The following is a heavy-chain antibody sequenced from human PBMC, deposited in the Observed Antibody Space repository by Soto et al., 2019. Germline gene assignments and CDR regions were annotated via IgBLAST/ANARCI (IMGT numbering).Heavy chain of an antibody. J-gene: IGHJ4*02. CDR1: SGSISSSGYY. D-gene: IGHD2-21*01. CDR2: IDRSATT. CDR3: ARQVSYSASLRNYFDK. V-gene: IGHV4-39*01. Sequence: PSETLSLTCIFSSGSISSSGYYWDWFRQPPGKGLEWIGSIDRSATTYYNPSLKGRVTMSVDTSKNQFSLRLTSVSAADTDVYYCARQVSYSASLRNYFDKWGQGTLVTVSS.